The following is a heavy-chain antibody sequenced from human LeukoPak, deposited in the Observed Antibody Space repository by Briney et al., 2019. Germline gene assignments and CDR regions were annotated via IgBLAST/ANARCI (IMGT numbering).Heavy chain of an antibody. Sequence: ASVKVSCKASGYTFTGYYMHWVRQAPGQGLERMGRINPNSGGTNYAQKFQGRVTMTRDTSISTAYMELSRLRSDDTAVYYCARDSSGSVNWFDPWGQGTLVTVSS. V-gene: IGHV1-2*06. D-gene: IGHD3-22*01. J-gene: IGHJ5*02. CDR1: GYTFTGYY. CDR3: ARDSSGSVNWFDP. CDR2: INPNSGGT.